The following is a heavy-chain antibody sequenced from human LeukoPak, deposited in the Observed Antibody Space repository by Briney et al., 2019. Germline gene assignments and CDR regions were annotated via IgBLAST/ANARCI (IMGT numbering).Heavy chain of an antibody. J-gene: IGHJ4*02. D-gene: IGHD6-19*01. CDR2: INPNSGGT. CDR1: VYTFTGYY. V-gene: IGHV1-2*02. CDR3: ATTFSGWYGVFDY. Sequence: GASVKVSCKASVYTFTGYYMHWVRQAPGQGLEWMGWINPNSGGTNYAQKFQGRVTMTRDTSISTAYMELSRLRSDDTAVYYCATTFSGWYGVFDYWGQGTLVTVSS.